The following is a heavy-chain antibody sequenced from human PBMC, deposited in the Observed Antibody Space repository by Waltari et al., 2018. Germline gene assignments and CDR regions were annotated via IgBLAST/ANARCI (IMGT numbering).Heavy chain of an antibody. D-gene: IGHD3-22*01. Sequence: EVQLVEPGGGLVQPGGSLSLPSSTTGFTLSDYWMSWVRQAPGKGPEWLANIKKDGGEEYYVDSVRGRFTISRDNAKNSLYLQMNSLRPEDTAVYYCARDQWFGFDIWGQGTMVTVSS. CDR1: GFTLSDYW. J-gene: IGHJ3*02. CDR2: IKKDGGEE. CDR3: ARDQWFGFDI. V-gene: IGHV3-7*01.